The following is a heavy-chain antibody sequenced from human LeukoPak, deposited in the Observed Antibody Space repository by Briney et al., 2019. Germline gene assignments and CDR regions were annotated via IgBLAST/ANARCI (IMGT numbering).Heavy chain of an antibody. Sequence: QPGRPLRLPCAASGFTFSSYGMHGVPQAPGKGLEGVADIWYDVSNKYYADSVKGRFTISRDNSKNTLYLKMNSRRAEDAALYYCVRSYRQYYFDYWGQGTLVTVSS. CDR2: IWYDVSNK. CDR1: GFTFSSYG. CDR3: VRSYRQYYFDY. J-gene: IGHJ4*02. V-gene: IGHV3-33*01. D-gene: IGHD3-16*02.